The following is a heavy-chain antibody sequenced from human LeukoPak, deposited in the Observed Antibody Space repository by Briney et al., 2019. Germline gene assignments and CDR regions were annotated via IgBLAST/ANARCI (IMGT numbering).Heavy chain of an antibody. CDR2: IIPIFGTA. J-gene: IGHJ4*02. D-gene: IGHD1-26*01. CDR3: AKDGPLVGPYYFDY. V-gene: IGHV1-69*13. CDR1: GGTFSSYA. Sequence: SVKVSCKASGGTFSSYAISWVRQAPGQGLEWMGGIIPIFGTANYAQKFQGRVTITADESTSTAYMELSSLRSEDTAVYYCAKDGPLVGPYYFDYWGQGTLVTVSS.